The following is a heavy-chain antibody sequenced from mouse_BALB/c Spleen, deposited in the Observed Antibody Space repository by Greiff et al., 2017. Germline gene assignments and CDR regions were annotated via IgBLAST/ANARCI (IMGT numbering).Heavy chain of an antibody. J-gene: IGHJ4*01. CDR1: GYTFTSYW. CDR2: IYPGNSDT. V-gene: IGHV1-5*01. Sequence: EVQLQQSGTVLARPGASVKMSCKASGYTFTSYWMHWVKQRPGQGLEWIGAIYPGNSDTSYNQKFKGKAKLTAVTSTSTAYMELSSLTSEDSAVYYCTLIYYDYGGYAMDYWGQGTSVTVSS. CDR3: TLIYYDYGGYAMDY. D-gene: IGHD2-4*01.